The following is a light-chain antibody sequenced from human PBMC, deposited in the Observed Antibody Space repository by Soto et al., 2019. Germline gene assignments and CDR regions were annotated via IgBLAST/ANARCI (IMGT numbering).Light chain of an antibody. Sequence: QSVLTQPPSASGTPGQRVTISCSGSSANIGSNTVQWYQQIPGTAPKLLIYSNFRRPSGVPDRFSGSKSGTSASLAISGLQSEDEADYYCVAWDDNLNGRVFGGGTKVTVL. V-gene: IGLV1-44*01. CDR3: VAWDDNLNGRV. CDR1: SANIGSNT. CDR2: SNF. J-gene: IGLJ3*02.